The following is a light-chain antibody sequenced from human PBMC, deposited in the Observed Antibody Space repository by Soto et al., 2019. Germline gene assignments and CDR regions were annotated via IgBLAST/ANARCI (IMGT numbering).Light chain of an antibody. CDR1: QGISSY. J-gene: IGKJ5*01. Sequence: AILMTQSPSSFSSCTGDRVTITCGASQGISSYLAWYQQKPWKAPKLLIYAASTLQSGVPSRFSGSGSGTDFTLTISCLQSEDFATYYCQQYYSYPYTFGQGTRLEI. CDR3: QQYYSYPYT. CDR2: AAS. V-gene: IGKV1-8*01.